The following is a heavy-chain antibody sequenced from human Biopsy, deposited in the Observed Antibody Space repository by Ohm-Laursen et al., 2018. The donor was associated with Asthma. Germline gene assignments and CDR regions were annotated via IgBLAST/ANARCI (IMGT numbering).Heavy chain of an antibody. J-gene: IGHJ6*02. Sequence: GSSVKVSCKASGGTFSSYAIRWVRQAPGQGLEWMGGIIPIFGTSNYAQKFQGRVTFTADESTSSAYMELSSLRSEDSAVYYCAREVSTGDFGYYYFAMDVWGQGTTVTVSS. CDR2: IIPIFGTS. V-gene: IGHV1-69*01. CDR3: AREVSTGDFGYYYFAMDV. CDR1: GGTFSSYA. D-gene: IGHD3-16*01.